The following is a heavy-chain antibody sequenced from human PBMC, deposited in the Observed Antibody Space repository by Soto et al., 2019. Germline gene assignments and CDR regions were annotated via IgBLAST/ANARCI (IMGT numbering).Heavy chain of an antibody. Sequence: QVQLQESGPGLVKPSQTLSLTCTVSGGSISSGDYYWSWIRQPPGKGLEWIGYIYYSENTWYNPSLKSRVTISVDTSTNQFSLKLTSVTAADTAVYYCARVVGGINEGWGQGTLVTVSS. J-gene: IGHJ4*02. V-gene: IGHV4-30-4*01. CDR1: GGSISSGDYY. D-gene: IGHD2-8*01. CDR3: ARVVGGINEG. CDR2: IYYSENT.